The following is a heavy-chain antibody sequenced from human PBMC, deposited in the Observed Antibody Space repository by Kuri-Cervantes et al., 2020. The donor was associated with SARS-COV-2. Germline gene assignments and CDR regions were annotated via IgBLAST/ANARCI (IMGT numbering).Heavy chain of an antibody. D-gene: IGHD3-3*01. J-gene: IGHJ6*02. Sequence: GGSLRLSCKGSGYSFTSYWIGWVRQMPGKGLEWMGIIYPGDSDTRYSPSFQGQVTISAAKSISTSYLQWSSLKASDTAMYYCARHSSNYDFWSGYYPPGGGMDVWGQGTTVTVSS. CDR3: ARHSSNYDFWSGYYPPGGGMDV. V-gene: IGHV5-51*01. CDR1: GYSFTSYW. CDR2: IYPGDSDT.